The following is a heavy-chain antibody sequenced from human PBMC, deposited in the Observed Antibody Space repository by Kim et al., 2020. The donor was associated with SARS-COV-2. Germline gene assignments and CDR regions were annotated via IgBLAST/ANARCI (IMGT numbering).Heavy chain of an antibody. CDR1: GYTFTSYA. J-gene: IGHJ6*02. CDR2: INAGNGNT. D-gene: IGHD3-9*01. Sequence: ASVKVSCKASGYTFTSYAMHWVRQAPGQRLEWMGWINAGNGNTKYSQKFQGRVTITRDTSASTAYMELSSLRSEDTAVYYCAREFTDRYYDILTGYYYYYGMDVWGQGTTVTVSS. V-gene: IGHV1-3*01. CDR3: AREFTDRYYDILTGYYYYYGMDV.